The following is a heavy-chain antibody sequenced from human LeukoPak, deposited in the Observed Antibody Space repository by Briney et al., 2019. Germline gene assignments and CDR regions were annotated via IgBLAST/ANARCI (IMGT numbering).Heavy chain of an antibody. CDR3: ATGLMSDPDY. D-gene: IGHD3-16*01. CDR2: FDPEDGET. J-gene: IGHJ4*02. Sequence: GGSLRLSCAASGFSFRNYWMSWVRQAPGKGLEWVGGFDPEDGETIYAQKFQGRVTMTEDTSTDTAYMELSSLRSEDTAVYYCATGLMSDPDYWGQGTLVTVSS. V-gene: IGHV1-24*01. CDR1: GFSFRNYW.